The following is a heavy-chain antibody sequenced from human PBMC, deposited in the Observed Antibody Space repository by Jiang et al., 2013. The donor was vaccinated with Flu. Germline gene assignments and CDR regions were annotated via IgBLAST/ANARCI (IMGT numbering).Heavy chain of an antibody. Sequence: LAPGKGLEWVSYISSSSSTIYYADSVKGRFTISRDNAKNSLYLQMNSLRAEDTAVYYCARGYSYGYDFFDFWGQGTLVTVSS. D-gene: IGHD5-18*01. CDR2: ISSSSSTI. J-gene: IGHJ4*02. CDR3: ARGYSYGYDFFDF. V-gene: IGHV3-48*01.